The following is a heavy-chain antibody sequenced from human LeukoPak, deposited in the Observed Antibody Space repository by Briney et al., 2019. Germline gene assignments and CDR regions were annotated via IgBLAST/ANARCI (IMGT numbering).Heavy chain of an antibody. V-gene: IGHV4-4*09. CDR3: VRQSGSYQLYYFDY. Sequence: SETLSLTCTVSGGSISSYYWSWIRQPPGKGLEWIGYIYTSGSTNYNPSLKRRVTISVDTSKNQFSLKLSSVTAAATAVYYCVRQSGSYQLYYFDYWGQGTLVTVSS. CDR1: GGSISSYY. J-gene: IGHJ4*02. CDR2: IYTSGST. D-gene: IGHD1-26*01.